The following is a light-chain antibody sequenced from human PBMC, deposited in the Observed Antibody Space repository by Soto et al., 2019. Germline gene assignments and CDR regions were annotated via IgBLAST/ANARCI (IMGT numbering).Light chain of an antibody. V-gene: IGKV3-20*01. J-gene: IGKJ2*01. CDR2: GAS. Sequence: EIVLTQSPGTLSLSPGERATLSCRASQSVSTSYLAWYQQKPGTAPRLLIYGASIRATGIPDRFSGSGSGTDFTLTISRLEPEDFAVYYCQQYGSSPPYTFGQGTKLEIK. CDR3: QQYGSSPPYT. CDR1: QSVSTSY.